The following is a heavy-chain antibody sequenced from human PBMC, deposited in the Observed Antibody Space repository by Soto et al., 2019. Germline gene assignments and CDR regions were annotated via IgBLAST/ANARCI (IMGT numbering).Heavy chain of an antibody. D-gene: IGHD6-13*01. Sequence: QVHLVESGGGVVQPGGSLRHSCAASGFSFSRYGMHWVRQAPGEGLEWMAVIGNDGSNIDHADSVKGRFTISKGNSKNTLYLQMNSLRAEDTAMYYCARDDDLAGIALDYWGQGTLVTVSS. CDR2: IGNDGSNI. CDR3: ARDDDLAGIALDY. J-gene: IGHJ4*02. CDR1: GFSFSRYG. V-gene: IGHV3-33*01.